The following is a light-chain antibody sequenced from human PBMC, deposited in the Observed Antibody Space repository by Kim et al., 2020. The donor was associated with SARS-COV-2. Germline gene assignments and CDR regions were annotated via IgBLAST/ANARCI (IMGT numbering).Light chain of an antibody. CDR3: QQRSNWPPEYT. V-gene: IGKV3-11*01. Sequence: SPGARAPLSCRASQSVGSSLAWYQQKPGQAPRLLIYDASNRATGISARFSGSGSGTDFTLTISSLEPEDFAVYYCQQRSNWPPEYTFGQGTKLEIK. J-gene: IGKJ2*01. CDR1: QSVGSS. CDR2: DAS.